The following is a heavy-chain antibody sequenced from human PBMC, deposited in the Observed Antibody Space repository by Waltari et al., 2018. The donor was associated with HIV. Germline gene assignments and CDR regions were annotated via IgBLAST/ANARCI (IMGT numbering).Heavy chain of an antibody. D-gene: IGHD3-10*01. Sequence: EVQLVGSGGGLVQPGGSLRRPWAAPGFTFCSYWMRWVRQAPGKGLEWVANIKQDGSEKYYVDSVNGRFTISRDNAENSLYLQMNSLRAEDTAVYYCARGGFYGSGSKVNWGQGTLVTVSS. CDR3: ARGGFYGSGSKVN. CDR1: GFTFCSYW. CDR2: IKQDGSEK. V-gene: IGHV3-7*04. J-gene: IGHJ4*02.